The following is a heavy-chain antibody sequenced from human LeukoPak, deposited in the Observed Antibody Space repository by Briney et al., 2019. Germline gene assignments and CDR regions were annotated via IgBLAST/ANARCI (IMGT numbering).Heavy chain of an antibody. D-gene: IGHD5-18*01. CDR2: ISGSGGST. Sequence: GGSLRLSCAASGFTFSSYAMSWVRQAPGKGLEWVSAISGSGGSTYYADSVKGRFTISRDNSKNTLYLQMNSLRAEDTAVYYCAKVAHIQLYGYYSSHFDYWGQGTLVTVSS. CDR1: GFTFSSYA. V-gene: IGHV3-23*01. J-gene: IGHJ4*02. CDR3: AKVAHIQLYGYYSSHFDY.